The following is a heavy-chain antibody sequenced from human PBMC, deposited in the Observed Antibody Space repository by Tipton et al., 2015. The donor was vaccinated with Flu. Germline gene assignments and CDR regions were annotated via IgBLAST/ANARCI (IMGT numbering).Heavy chain of an antibody. D-gene: IGHD3-16*01. J-gene: IGHJ3*02. CDR2: IYYSGSI. CDR3: AREWGDAFDI. Sequence: PGLVKPSETLSLTCTVSGYSISSGYYWGWIRQPPGKGLEWIGYIYYSGSISYNPSLKSRVTISVDTSKNQFSLKLSSVTAADTAVYYCAREWGDAFDIWGQGTMVTVSS. CDR1: GYSISSGYY. V-gene: IGHV4-61*01.